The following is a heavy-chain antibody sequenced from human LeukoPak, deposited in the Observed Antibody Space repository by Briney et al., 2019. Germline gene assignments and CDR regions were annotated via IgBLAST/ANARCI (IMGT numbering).Heavy chain of an antibody. Sequence: SETLPLTCTVSGYSISSGYYWGWIRQPPGKGLEWIGSIYHSGSTYYNPSLKSRVTISVDTSKNQFSLKLSSVTAADTAVYYCARAGVDLIPDYCYYYYMDVWGKGTTVTVSS. CDR3: ARAGVDLIPDYCYYYYMDV. V-gene: IGHV4-38-2*02. D-gene: IGHD3-3*01. CDR1: GYSISSGYY. CDR2: IYHSGST. J-gene: IGHJ6*03.